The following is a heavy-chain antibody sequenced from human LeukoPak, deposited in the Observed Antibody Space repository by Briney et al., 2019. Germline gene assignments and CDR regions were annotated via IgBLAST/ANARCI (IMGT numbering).Heavy chain of an antibody. CDR2: ISGSGGST. Sequence: GGSLRLSCAASGSTFSSYAMSWVRQAPGKGLEWVSAISGSGGSTYYADSVKGRFTISRDNSKDTLYLQMNSLRAEDTAVYYCAKDRVATITCAVYWGQGTLVTVSS. V-gene: IGHV3-23*01. J-gene: IGHJ4*02. D-gene: IGHD5-12*01. CDR3: AKDRVATITCAVY. CDR1: GSTFSSYA.